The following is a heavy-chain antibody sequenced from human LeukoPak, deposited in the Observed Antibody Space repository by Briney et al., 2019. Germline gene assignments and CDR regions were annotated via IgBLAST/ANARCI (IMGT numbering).Heavy chain of an antibody. V-gene: IGHV3-9*01. D-gene: IGHD3-9*01. CDR1: GFTFDDYA. CDR2: ISWNSGSI. J-gene: IGHJ3*02. Sequence: PGGSLRLSCAASGFTFDDYAMHWVRQAPGKGLEWVSGISWNSGSIGYADSVKGRFTISRDNAKNPLYLQMNSLRAEDTALYYCAKVVLRYFDWFDNAFDIWGQGTMVTVSS. CDR3: AKVVLRYFDWFDNAFDI.